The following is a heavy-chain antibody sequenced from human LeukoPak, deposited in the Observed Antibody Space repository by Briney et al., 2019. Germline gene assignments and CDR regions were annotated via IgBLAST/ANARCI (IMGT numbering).Heavy chain of an antibody. CDR3: ARTPRYSGSYYNAFDI. Sequence: PSETLSLTCTVSGGSISGSGSSYYWVWIRQPPGKGLEWIGSIYYSGSTYYNPSLKSRVTISVDTSKNQFSLKLSSVTAADTAVYFCARTPRYSGSYYNAFDIWGQGTTVTVSS. CDR2: IYYSGST. V-gene: IGHV4-39*01. J-gene: IGHJ3*02. D-gene: IGHD1-26*01. CDR1: GGSISGSGSSYY.